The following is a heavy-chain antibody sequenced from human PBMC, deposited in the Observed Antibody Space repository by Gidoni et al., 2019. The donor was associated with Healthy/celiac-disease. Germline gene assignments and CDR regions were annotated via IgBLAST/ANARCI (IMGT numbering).Heavy chain of an antibody. CDR2: IIPIFGTA. J-gene: IGHJ3*02. D-gene: IGHD6-13*01. CDR1: GGTFSSYA. Sequence: QVQLVQSGAEVKKPGSSVTVSCKASGGTFSSYAISWVRQAPGQGLEWLGGIIPIFGTANYAQKFQGRVTITADKSTSTAYMELSSLRSEDTAVYYCARDSLAAAGTHHDAFDIWGQGTMVTVSS. CDR3: ARDSLAAAGTHHDAFDI. V-gene: IGHV1-69*06.